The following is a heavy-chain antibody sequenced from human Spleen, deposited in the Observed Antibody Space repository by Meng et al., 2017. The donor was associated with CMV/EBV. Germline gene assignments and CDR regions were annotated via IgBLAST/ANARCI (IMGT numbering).Heavy chain of an antibody. CDR2: ISASGGST. CDR3: AKCVLMDYFEY. V-gene: IGHV3-23*01. D-gene: IGHD2-8*01. Sequence: GESLKISCAASGITFSSYAMSWVRQAPGKGLEWVSSISASGGSTYYADSVKGRFTISRDNSKNTLYLQMNSLRAEDTAVYYCAKCVLMDYFEYWGQGTLVTVSS. J-gene: IGHJ4*02. CDR1: GITFSSYA.